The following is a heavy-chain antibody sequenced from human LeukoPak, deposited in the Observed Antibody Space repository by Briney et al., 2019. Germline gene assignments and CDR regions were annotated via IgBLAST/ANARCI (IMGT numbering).Heavy chain of an antibody. D-gene: IGHD3-10*01. CDR3: ARGDHYGSGSPDY. CDR2: INHSGST. Sequence: SETLSLTCAVYGGSFSGYYWSWIRQPPGKGLEWIGEINHSGSTNYNPSLKSRVTISVDTSKNQFSLKLSSVTAADTAVYYCARGDHYGSGSPDYWGQGTLVTVSS. CDR1: GGSFSGYY. J-gene: IGHJ4*02. V-gene: IGHV4-34*01.